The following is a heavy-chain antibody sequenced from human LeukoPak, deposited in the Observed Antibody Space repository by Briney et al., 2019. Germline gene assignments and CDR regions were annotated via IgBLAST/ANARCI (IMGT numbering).Heavy chain of an antibody. D-gene: IGHD3-3*01. CDR1: GITFTNHA. CDR3: ARGVLKSLAWLPLDAFDI. Sequence: GGSLRLSCAASGITFTNHAIHWVRQTPGKGLEWVTSISYDGKDKYYADSLRGRFTTSRDISKNTVYLQMNSVRAEDTAIYYCARGVLKSLAWLPLDAFDIWGQGTRVTVSS. CDR2: ISYDGKDK. V-gene: IGHV3-30*04. J-gene: IGHJ3*02.